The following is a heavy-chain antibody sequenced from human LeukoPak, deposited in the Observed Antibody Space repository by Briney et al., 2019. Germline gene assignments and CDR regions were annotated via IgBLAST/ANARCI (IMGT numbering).Heavy chain of an antibody. CDR3: ARDGTYTDYDPDFDI. J-gene: IGHJ4*02. D-gene: IGHD5-12*01. CDR1: GFTFSRFW. V-gene: IGHV3-7*04. Sequence: GGSLRLSCAASGFTFSRFWMSWVRQAPGKGLEWVANIKQDGSEKYYVDSVKGRFTISRDNAKNSPYLQMNSLRAEDTAVFYCARDGTYTDYDPDFDIWGQGTLVTVSS. CDR2: IKQDGSEK.